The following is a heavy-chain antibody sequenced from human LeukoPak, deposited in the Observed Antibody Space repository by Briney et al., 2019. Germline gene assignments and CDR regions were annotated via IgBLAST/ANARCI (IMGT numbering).Heavy chain of an antibody. D-gene: IGHD2-2*01. V-gene: IGHV3-30*02. Sequence: GGSLRLSCAASGFTFSSYGMHWVRQAPGKGLEWVAFTRYDGSNKYYADSVKGRFTISRDNSKNTLYLQMNSLRAEDTAVYYCAKVASRKRYFDYWGQGTLVTVSS. J-gene: IGHJ4*02. CDR3: AKVASRKRYFDY. CDR1: GFTFSSYG. CDR2: TRYDGSNK.